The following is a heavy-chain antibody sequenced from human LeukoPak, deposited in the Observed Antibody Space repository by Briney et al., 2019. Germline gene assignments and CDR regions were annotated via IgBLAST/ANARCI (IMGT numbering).Heavy chain of an antibody. CDR1: GASISSPY. J-gene: IGHJ4*02. CDR3: PRAGWVHNTPLDLDY. Sequence: SETLSLTCTVSGASISSPYWSWIRQPPGKGLEWIGDFSYSGSTNYNPSLKSRVTISVDTSKNQFSLKLPSVTAADTAVYYCPRAGWVHNTPLDLDYWGEGVLVTVSS. D-gene: IGHD3/OR15-3a*01. CDR2: FSYSGST. V-gene: IGHV4-59*11.